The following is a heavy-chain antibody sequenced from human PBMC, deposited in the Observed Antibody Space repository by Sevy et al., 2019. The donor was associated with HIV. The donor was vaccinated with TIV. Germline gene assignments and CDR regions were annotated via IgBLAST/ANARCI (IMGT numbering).Heavy chain of an antibody. CDR3: ARLGGYEDTYYYYAMDV. CDR2: IYPADSHS. J-gene: IGHJ6*02. CDR1: GYTFSNYW. Sequence: GESLKISCKAFGYTFSNYWIGWVRQMPGRGLEWVGNIYPADSHSRYSPSFQGQVTMSADKSISTAYLHWSSLKASDTAKYYCARLGGYEDTYYYYAMDVWGQGTTVTVSS. D-gene: IGHD5-12*01. V-gene: IGHV5-51*01.